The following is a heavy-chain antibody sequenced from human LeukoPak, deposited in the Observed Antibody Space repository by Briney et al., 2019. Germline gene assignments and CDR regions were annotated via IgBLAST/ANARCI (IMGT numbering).Heavy chain of an antibody. CDR2: INRSGST. D-gene: IGHD6-13*01. Sequence: SETLSLTCAVYGDSFSGYYLTWIRQPPGKGLEWIGEINRSGSTNYNPSLKSRVTISVDTSKNQFSLNLSSVTAADTAVYYCAVSAAGLFGPWGQGTLVTVSS. CDR1: GDSFSGYY. J-gene: IGHJ5*02. CDR3: AVSAAGLFGP. V-gene: IGHV4-34*01.